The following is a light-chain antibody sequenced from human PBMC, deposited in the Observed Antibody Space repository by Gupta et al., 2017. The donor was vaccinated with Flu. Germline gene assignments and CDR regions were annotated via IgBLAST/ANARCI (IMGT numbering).Light chain of an antibody. CDR2: DAS. J-gene: IGKJ4*01. CDR3: QQRSNWPLT. CDR1: QSVSSY. Sequence: EIVLTQSPATLSLSPGERATLSCRACQSVSSYLAWYQQKPGQAPRLLIYDASNRATGIPARFSGSGSGTDFTLTISSLEPEDFAVYYCQQRSNWPLTFGGGNKVEIK. V-gene: IGKV3-11*01.